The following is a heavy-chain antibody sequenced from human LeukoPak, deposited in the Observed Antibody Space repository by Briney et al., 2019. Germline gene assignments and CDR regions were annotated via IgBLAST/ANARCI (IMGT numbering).Heavy chain of an antibody. CDR2: ISSIWCN. CDR1: DDSFSTYY. V-gene: IGHV4-59*01. CDR3: ARDPNTGTKGFDI. Sequence: SETLSLTCSVSDDSFSTYYWTWIRQPPGKGLEWIWYISSIWCNNNTPSLKSRVTISVDTSKKQFSLKMTSVTAADTAVYYCARDPNTGTKGFDIWGPGTMVTVSS. J-gene: IGHJ3*02. D-gene: IGHD5-18*01.